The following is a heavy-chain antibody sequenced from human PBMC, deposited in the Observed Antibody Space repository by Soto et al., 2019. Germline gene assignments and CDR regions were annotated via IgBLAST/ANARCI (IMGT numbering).Heavy chain of an antibody. Sequence: GGSLRLSCAASGFTFSRFWMHWVRQVPGKGPLWVSRINSDGSSTEYADSVKGRFTISRDNSKNTLYLQMNSLGAEGTAVYYCARDFVVGGPTINYYYGMDVWGQGTTVTVSS. CDR1: GFTFSRFW. CDR2: INSDGSST. D-gene: IGHD1-26*01. V-gene: IGHV3-74*03. CDR3: ARDFVVGGPTINYYYGMDV. J-gene: IGHJ6*02.